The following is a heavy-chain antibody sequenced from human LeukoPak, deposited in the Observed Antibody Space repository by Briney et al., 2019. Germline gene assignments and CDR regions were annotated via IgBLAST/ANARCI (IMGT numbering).Heavy chain of an antibody. CDR2: IYYSGST. CDR3: ARGARAGYNLEPFDY. V-gene: IGHV4-59*08. J-gene: IGHJ4*02. CDR1: GGAITGYY. D-gene: IGHD5-24*01. Sequence: SETLSLTCTVSGGAITGYYWSWIRQPPGKGLEWIGYIYYSGSTNYNPSLKSRVTISVDTSKNQFSLKLSSVTAADTAVYYCARGARAGYNLEPFDYWGQGTLVTVSS.